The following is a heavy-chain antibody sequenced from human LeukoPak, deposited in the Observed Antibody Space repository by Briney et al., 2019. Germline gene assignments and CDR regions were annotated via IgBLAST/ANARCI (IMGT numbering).Heavy chain of an antibody. Sequence: ASVPVSCTASGYIFTASYIHWVRQAPGQGLEWMGRLNPNTGGTIVAQKFQDRVTFTRDTSITTGYMELSSLISDDTAVYYCARVPDIYCPSGSCVDYWGQGTLVTVSS. CDR3: ARVPDIYCPSGSCVDY. V-gene: IGHV1-2*06. D-gene: IGHD1-26*01. CDR2: LNPNTGGT. J-gene: IGHJ4*02. CDR1: GYIFTASY.